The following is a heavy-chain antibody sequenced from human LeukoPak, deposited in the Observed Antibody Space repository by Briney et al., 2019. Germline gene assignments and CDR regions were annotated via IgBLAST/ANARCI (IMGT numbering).Heavy chain of an antibody. Sequence: QTGGSLRLSCAASGFTFRSYGMHWVRQAPGKGLEWVAVIWYDGSNKYYADSVKGRFTVSRDNSKNTLYLQMNSLRAEGTAVYYCATAVASSSGWYADYWGQGTLVTVSS. CDR1: GFTFRSYG. D-gene: IGHD6-19*01. V-gene: IGHV3-33*01. CDR2: IWYDGSNK. CDR3: ATAVASSSGWYADY. J-gene: IGHJ4*02.